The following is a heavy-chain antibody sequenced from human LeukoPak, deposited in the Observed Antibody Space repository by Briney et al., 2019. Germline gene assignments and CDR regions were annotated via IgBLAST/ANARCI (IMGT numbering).Heavy chain of an antibody. CDR1: GFTFSSYS. CDR3: ARDRAAALGYLDY. CDR2: ISSSSSYI. V-gene: IGHV3-21*01. D-gene: IGHD6-13*01. Sequence: GGSLRLSCAASGFTFSSYSMNWVRQAPGKGLEWVSSISSSSSYIYYADSVKGRFTISRDNAKNSLYLQMNSLRAEDTAVYYCARDRAAALGYLDYWGQGTLVTVSS. J-gene: IGHJ4*02.